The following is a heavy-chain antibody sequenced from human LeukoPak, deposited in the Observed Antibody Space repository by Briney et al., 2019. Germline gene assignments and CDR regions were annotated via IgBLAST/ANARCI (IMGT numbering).Heavy chain of an antibody. J-gene: IGHJ4*02. D-gene: IGHD6-19*01. Sequence: SETLSLTCTVSGGSIRSYYWSWIRQPAGKGLEWIGRIYHSGSTNDNPSLKSRVTMSVDTSKNQFSLRLSSVTAADTAVYYCARHVYDTTGWYGGDYWGQGTLVTVSS. V-gene: IGHV4-4*07. CDR1: GGSIRSYY. CDR3: ARHVYDTTGWYGGDY. CDR2: IYHSGST.